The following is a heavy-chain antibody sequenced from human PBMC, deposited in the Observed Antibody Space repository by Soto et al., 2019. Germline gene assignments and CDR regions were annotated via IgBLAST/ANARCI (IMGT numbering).Heavy chain of an antibody. Sequence: TGGALRLSCAASGFTFSSYAISLVRQAPGKGLEWVSAISGSGGSTYYADSVKGRFTISRDNSKNTLYLQMNSLRAEDTAVYYCAKDHRMTGFWFSLVDYWGLGTLVTVSS. D-gene: IGHD3-9*01. CDR3: AKDHRMTGFWFSLVDY. J-gene: IGHJ4*01. CDR1: GFTFSSYA. CDR2: ISGSGGST. V-gene: IGHV3-23*01.